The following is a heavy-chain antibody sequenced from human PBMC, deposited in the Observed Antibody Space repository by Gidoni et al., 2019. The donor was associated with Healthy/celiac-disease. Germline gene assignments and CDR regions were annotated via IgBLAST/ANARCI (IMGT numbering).Heavy chain of an antibody. Sequence: QLQLQESGPGLVKPSETLSLTCTVSGGPISSSSYYWGWIRQPPGKGLEWIGSIYYSGSTYYNPSLKSRVTISVDTSKNQFSLKLSSVTAADTAVYYCARRGSYGSGSQGYWGQGTLVTVSS. CDR2: IYYSGST. CDR1: GGPISSSSYY. V-gene: IGHV4-39*01. CDR3: ARRGSYGSGSQGY. D-gene: IGHD3-10*01. J-gene: IGHJ4*02.